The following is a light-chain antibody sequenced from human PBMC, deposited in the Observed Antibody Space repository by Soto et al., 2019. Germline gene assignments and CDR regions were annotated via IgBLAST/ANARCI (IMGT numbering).Light chain of an antibody. CDR2: SAS. Sequence: EIVMTQSPVTLSXXXXXXXALSCRASQXIATNLAWYHQKPGQAPRLLIYSASSRATGLPARFSGSGSGTEFTLTINSLQSEDLGVYYCQQYNKWPNSFGQGTRLEMK. CDR3: QQYNKWPNS. CDR1: QXIATN. J-gene: IGKJ2*01. V-gene: IGKV3-15*01.